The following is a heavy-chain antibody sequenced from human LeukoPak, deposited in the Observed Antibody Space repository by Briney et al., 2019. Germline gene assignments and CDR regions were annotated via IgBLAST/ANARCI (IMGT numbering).Heavy chain of an antibody. V-gene: IGHV3-30*18. CDR3: AKEQWLVEGSFDY. CDR2: ISYDGSNK. CDR1: GFTFSSYG. Sequence: PGGSLRLSCAASGFTFSSYGMHRVRQAPGKGLEWVAVISYDGSNKYYADSVKGRFTISRDNSKNTLYLQMNSLRAEDTAVYYCAKEQWLVEGSFDYWGQGTLVTVSS. J-gene: IGHJ4*02. D-gene: IGHD6-19*01.